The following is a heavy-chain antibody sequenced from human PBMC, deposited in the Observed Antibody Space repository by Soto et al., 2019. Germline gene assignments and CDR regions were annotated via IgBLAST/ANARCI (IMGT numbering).Heavy chain of an antibody. J-gene: IGHJ6*02. Sequence: GESLKISCKGSGYSFTSYWISWVRQMPGKGLEWMGRIDPSDSYTNYSPSFQGHVTISADKSISTAYLQWSSLKASDTAMYYCAIESYCGGASYSYYYYRMDVWGQGTTVTVSS. D-gene: IGHD2-21*02. CDR3: AIESYCGGASYSYYYYRMDV. CDR1: GYSFTSYW. V-gene: IGHV5-10-1*01. CDR2: IDPSDSYT.